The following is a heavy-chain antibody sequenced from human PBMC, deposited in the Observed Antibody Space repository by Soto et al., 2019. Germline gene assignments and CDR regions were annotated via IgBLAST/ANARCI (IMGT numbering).Heavy chain of an antibody. CDR3: ARDGVTTTAKNYYYYYMDV. D-gene: IGHD4-4*01. CDR2: ISSNGGST. V-gene: IGHV3-64*01. Sequence: GGSLRLSCAASGFTFSSYAMHWVRQAPGKGLEYVSAISSNGGSTYYANSVKDRFTISRDNSKNTLYLQMGSLRAEDMAVYYCARDGVTTTAKNYYYYYMDVWGKGTTVTVSS. J-gene: IGHJ6*03. CDR1: GFTFSSYA.